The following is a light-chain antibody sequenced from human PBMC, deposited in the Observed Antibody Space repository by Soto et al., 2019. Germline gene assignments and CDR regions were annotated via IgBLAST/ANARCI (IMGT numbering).Light chain of an antibody. J-gene: IGKJ2*01. CDR2: DAS. CDR3: HQRSNWPPYT. Sequence: EIVLTQSPATLSLSPGERATLSCRASQSVSSYLAWYQQKHGQAPRLLIYDASNRATGIPARFSGSVSWTDFTLPISSIESEDFAVYYCHQRSNWPPYTFGQGTKLEIK. CDR1: QSVSSY. V-gene: IGKV3-11*01.